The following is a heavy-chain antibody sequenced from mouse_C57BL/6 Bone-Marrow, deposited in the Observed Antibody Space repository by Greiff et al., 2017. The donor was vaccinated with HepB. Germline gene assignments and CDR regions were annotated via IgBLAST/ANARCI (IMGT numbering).Heavy chain of an antibody. D-gene: IGHD2-2*01. J-gene: IGHJ2*01. CDR1: GYTFTSYW. Sequence: QVQLQQPGAELVKPGASVKLSCKASGYTFTSYWMHWVKQRPGQGLEWIGMIHPNSGSTNYNEKFKSKATLTVDKSYSTAYMQLSSLTSEDAAVYYCARGYGYDVSFDYWGQGTTLTVSS. CDR3: ARGYGYDVSFDY. CDR2: IHPNSGST. V-gene: IGHV1-64*01.